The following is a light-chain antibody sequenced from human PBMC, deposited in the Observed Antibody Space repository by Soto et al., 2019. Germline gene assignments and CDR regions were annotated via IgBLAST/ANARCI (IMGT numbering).Light chain of an antibody. CDR3: QQYNNWPPLT. CDR1: QSVGTD. Sequence: IVMTQSPATLSVSPGERATLSCRASQSVGTDLAWYQQKPGQAPRLLIYGASSRATGIPARFSGGGSGTEFTLTISSLQSEDFAIYYCQQYNNWPPLTFGQGTRLEIK. CDR2: GAS. J-gene: IGKJ5*01. V-gene: IGKV3-15*01.